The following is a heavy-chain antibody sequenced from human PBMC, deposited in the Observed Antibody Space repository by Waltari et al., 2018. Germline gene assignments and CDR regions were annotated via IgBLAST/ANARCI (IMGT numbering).Heavy chain of an antibody. Sequence: QVQLVQSGAEVKKPGSSVKVSCKASGGTFSSYAISWVRQAPGQGLAWMGRIIPILGIANYAQKFQGRVTITADKSTSTAYMELSSLRSEDTAVYYCARDSIVVVPAATHDDYYGMDVWGQGTTVTVSS. CDR2: IIPILGIA. V-gene: IGHV1-69*09. J-gene: IGHJ6*02. D-gene: IGHD2-2*01. CDR1: GGTFSSYA. CDR3: ARDSIVVVPAATHDDYYGMDV.